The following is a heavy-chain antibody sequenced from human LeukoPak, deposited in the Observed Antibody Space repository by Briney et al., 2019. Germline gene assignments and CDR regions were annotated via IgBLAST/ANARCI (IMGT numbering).Heavy chain of an antibody. CDR1: GGSTSSHY. J-gene: IGHJ2*01. D-gene: IGHD3-16*01. Sequence: PSETLSLTCTVSGGSTSSHYWSWIRQPAGKGLEWIGRIYTSGNTNYNPSLKSRVTISLDTSKNQLSLRLTSVTAADTALYYCARDPTGWVFDLWGRGTLVTVSS. CDR3: ARDPTGWVFDL. V-gene: IGHV4-4*07. CDR2: IYTSGNT.